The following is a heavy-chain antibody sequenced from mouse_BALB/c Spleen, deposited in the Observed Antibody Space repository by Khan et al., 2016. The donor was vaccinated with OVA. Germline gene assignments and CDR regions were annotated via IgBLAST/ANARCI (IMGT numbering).Heavy chain of an antibody. CDR1: GYTFTNYR. D-gene: IGHD1-1*01. V-gene: IGHV9-1*02. CDR3: ARESSYWYFDV. J-gene: IGHJ1*01. CDR2: INTYTGEP. Sequence: QIQLVQSGPELKKPGETVKISCKASGYTFTNYRMNWMKQAPGKGLKWMGWINTYTGEPTYGDDFKGRFAFFLETSASTAYLQINNLKNEDMATYFCARESSYWYFDVWGAGTTVTVSS.